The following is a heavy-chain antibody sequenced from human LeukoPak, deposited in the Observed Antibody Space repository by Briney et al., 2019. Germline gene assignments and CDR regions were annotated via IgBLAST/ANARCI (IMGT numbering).Heavy chain of an antibody. CDR3: ARGTDSSGFYNSYFDP. V-gene: IGHV4-4*07. J-gene: IGHJ5*02. CDR1: GGAISGFY. Sequence: PSETLSLTCTVSGGAISGFYWSWIRQPAGKGLEWIGSIYSSGTTNYNHSLKSRVTMSVDTSKNQFSLRLNSVTAADTAVYYCARGTDSSGFYNSYFDPWGQGTLVTVSS. D-gene: IGHD3-22*01. CDR2: IYSSGTT.